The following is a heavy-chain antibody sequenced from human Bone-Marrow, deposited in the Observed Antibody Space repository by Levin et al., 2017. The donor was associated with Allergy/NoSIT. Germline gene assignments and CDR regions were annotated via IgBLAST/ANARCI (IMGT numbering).Heavy chain of an antibody. D-gene: IGHD2-8*01. CDR1: GGSISSYY. Sequence: SETLSLTCTVSGGSISSYYWSWIRQPAGKGLEWIGRIYTSGSTNYNPSLKSRVTMSVDTSKNQFSLKLSSVTAADTAVYYCARDSCTNGVCYDAFDIWGQGTMVTVSS. J-gene: IGHJ3*02. CDR2: IYTSGST. CDR3: ARDSCTNGVCYDAFDI. V-gene: IGHV4-4*07.